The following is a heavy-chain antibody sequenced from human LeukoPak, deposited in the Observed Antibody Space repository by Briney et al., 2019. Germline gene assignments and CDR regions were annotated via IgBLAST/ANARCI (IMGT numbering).Heavy chain of an antibody. Sequence: SETLSLTWAVFGGSLCRASEMLSTQPPGKGLEWIGEINHSGSTNYNPSLKSRVTLSVGTSKNQFSLKLCSGTLWLTGVYFCARVRSGLYYYDYCCRGTLVTVSS. CDR2: INHSGST. J-gene: IGHJ4*02. CDR3: ARVRSGLYYYDY. D-gene: IGHD6-19*01. CDR1: GGSLCRAS. V-gene: IGHV4-34*01.